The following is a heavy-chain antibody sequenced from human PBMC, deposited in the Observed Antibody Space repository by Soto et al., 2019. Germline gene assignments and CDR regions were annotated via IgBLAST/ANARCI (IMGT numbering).Heavy chain of an antibody. J-gene: IGHJ4*02. CDR1: GFTFSSYG. D-gene: IGHD6-13*01. V-gene: IGHV3-30*18. Sequence: QVQLVESGGGVVQPGRSLRLSCAASGFTFSSYGMHWVRQAPGKGLEWVAVISYDGSNKYYADSVKGRFTISTDNSKNTLYLQMNSLRAEDTAVYYCAKDRARLAAAGTLDYWGQGTLVTVSS. CDR2: ISYDGSNK. CDR3: AKDRARLAAAGTLDY.